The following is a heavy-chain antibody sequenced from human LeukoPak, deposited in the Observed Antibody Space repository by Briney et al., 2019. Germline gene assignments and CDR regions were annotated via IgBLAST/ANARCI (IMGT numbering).Heavy chain of an antibody. J-gene: IGHJ6*02. Sequence: GGSLRLSCAASGFTFSSYAMHWVRQAPGKGLEWVAVISYDGSNKYYADSVKGRLTISRDNSKNTLYLQMNSLRAEDTAVYYCARVRGVIGYYYYGMDVWGQGTTVTVSS. CDR2: ISYDGSNK. CDR1: GFTFSSYA. D-gene: IGHD3-10*01. CDR3: ARVRGVIGYYYYGMDV. V-gene: IGHV3-30*04.